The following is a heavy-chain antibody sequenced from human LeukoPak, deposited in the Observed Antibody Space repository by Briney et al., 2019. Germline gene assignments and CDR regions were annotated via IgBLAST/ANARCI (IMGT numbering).Heavy chain of an antibody. CDR2: ISYDGSNK. Sequence: GGSLRLSCAASGFTFSSYGMHWVRKAPGKGLEWVAVISYDGSNKYYADSVKGRFTISRDNSKNTLYLQMNSLRAEDTAVYYCAKDSAPRDYDSSGYPGKNWFDPWGQGTLVTVSS. V-gene: IGHV3-30*18. CDR1: GFTFSSYG. CDR3: AKDSAPRDYDSSGYPGKNWFDP. J-gene: IGHJ5*02. D-gene: IGHD3-22*01.